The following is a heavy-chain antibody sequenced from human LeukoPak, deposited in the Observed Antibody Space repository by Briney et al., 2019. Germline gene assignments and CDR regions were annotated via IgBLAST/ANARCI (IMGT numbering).Heavy chain of an antibody. V-gene: IGHV3-11*04. CDR3: ARLRYYGMDV. CDR2: ISASGTTI. J-gene: IGHJ6*02. CDR1: GFTFSDYY. Sequence: GGSLRLSCAASGFTFSDYYMSWIRQAPGKGLEWVSYISASGTTIYYADSLKGRFTISRDNAKNSLYLQMNSLRAEDTAVYYCARLRYYGMDVWGQGTTVTVSS.